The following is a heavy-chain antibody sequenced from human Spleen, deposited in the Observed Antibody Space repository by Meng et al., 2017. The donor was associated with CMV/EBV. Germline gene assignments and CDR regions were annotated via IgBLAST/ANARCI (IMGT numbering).Heavy chain of an antibody. V-gene: IGHV3-53*01. J-gene: IGHJ4*02. CDR1: GFTVSSNY. CDR3: ASELVEMATITSDY. D-gene: IGHD5-24*01. CDR2: IYSGGST. Sequence: GESLKISCAASGFTVSSNYMSWVRQAPGKGLEWVSVIYSGGSTYYADSVKGRFTISRDNSKNTLYLQMNRLRAEDTAVYYCASELVEMATITSDYWGQGTLVTVSS.